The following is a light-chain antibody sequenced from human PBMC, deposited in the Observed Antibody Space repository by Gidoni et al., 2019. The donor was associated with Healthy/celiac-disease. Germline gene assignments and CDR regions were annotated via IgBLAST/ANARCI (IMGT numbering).Light chain of an antibody. Sequence: EIVMTQSPLSLPVTPGEPASISCRSSQSLLHSNGYNYLDWYLQKPGQSPQLLIYLGSNRASGVPDRFSGSGSGTDFTLKISRVEAEDVGVYYCMQALQTPPGFGQGTRLEIK. CDR3: MQALQTPPG. V-gene: IGKV2-28*01. CDR2: LGS. J-gene: IGKJ5*01. CDR1: QSLLHSNGYNY.